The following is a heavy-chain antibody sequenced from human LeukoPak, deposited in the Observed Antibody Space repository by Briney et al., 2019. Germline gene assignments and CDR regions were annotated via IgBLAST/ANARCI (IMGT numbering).Heavy chain of an antibody. CDR2: ISGSGGIT. J-gene: IGHJ5*02. CDR1: GFTFSSYA. CDR3: AKGPYYYDSSGYSRRWFDP. V-gene: IGHV3-23*01. D-gene: IGHD3-22*01. Sequence: PGGSLRLSCAASGFTFSSYAMSWVSQAPGQGLEWVSAISGSGGITYYAVSVKGRFTISRDNSKNTLYLQMNSLRAEDTAVYYCAKGPYYYDSSGYSRRWFDPWGQGTLVTVSS.